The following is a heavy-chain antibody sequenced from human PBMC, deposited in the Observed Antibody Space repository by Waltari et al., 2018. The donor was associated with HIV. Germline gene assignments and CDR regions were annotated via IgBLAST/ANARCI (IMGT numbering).Heavy chain of an antibody. CDR2: IYYSGST. Sequence: QLQLQESGPGLVKPSETLSLTCTVSVGSISSSSYYWGWIRQPPGKGLEWIGSIYYSGSTYYNPSLKSRVTISVDTSKNQFSLKLSSVTAADTAVYYCARHFINNWFDPWGQGTLVTVSS. CDR3: ARHFINNWFDP. V-gene: IGHV4-39*01. J-gene: IGHJ5*02. CDR1: VGSISSSSYY.